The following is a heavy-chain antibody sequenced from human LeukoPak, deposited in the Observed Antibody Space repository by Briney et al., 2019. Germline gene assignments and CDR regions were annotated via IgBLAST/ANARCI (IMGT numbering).Heavy chain of an antibody. CDR1: GYTFTCYY. V-gene: IGHV1-2*02. CDR3: AALGAAYSGSSY. Sequence: ASVKVSCKASGYTFTCYYMHWVRQAPGQGLEWMGWINPNSGGTNYAQKFQGRVTMTRDTSISTAYMELSRLRSDDTAVYYCAALGAAYSGSSYWGQGTLVTVSS. J-gene: IGHJ4*02. CDR2: INPNSGGT. D-gene: IGHD1-26*01.